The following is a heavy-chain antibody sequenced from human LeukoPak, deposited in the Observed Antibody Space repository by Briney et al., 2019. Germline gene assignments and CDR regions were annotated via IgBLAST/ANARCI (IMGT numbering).Heavy chain of an antibody. J-gene: IGHJ4*02. CDR2: ISSSSYI. CDR3: ARDYYDSSGWLLGWEEETQKDHAENDY. CDR1: GFTFSSYS. V-gene: IGHV3-21*01. Sequence: GGSLRLSCAASGFTFSSYSMNWVRQAPGKGLEWVPSISSSSYIYYADSVKGRFTISRDNAKNSLYLQMNSLRAEDTAVYYCARDYYDSSGWLLGWEEETQKDHAENDYWGQGTLVTVSS. D-gene: IGHD3-22*01.